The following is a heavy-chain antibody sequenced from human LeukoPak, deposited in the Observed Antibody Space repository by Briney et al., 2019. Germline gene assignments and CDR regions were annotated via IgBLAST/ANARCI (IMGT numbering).Heavy chain of an antibody. J-gene: IGHJ4*02. CDR3: ARAGQGYCTGAGCFLSLDY. D-gene: IGHD2-8*02. CDR2: INHSGST. V-gene: IGHV4-34*01. Sequence: PSETLSLTCAVYGGSFNDYYWSWIRQPPGKGLEWIGEINHSGSTNYNPSLKSRATISVDTSKNQFSLKLSPVTAADTAVYYCARAGQGYCTGAGCFLSLDYWGQGTLVTVSS. CDR1: GGSFNDYY.